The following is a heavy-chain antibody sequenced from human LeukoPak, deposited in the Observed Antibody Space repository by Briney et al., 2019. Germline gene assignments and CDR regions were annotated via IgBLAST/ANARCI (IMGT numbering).Heavy chain of an antibody. CDR3: ARDYGSVAPPFDY. CDR2: INPNSGGT. D-gene: IGHD6-19*01. CDR1: GYTFTGYY. V-gene: IGHV1-2*02. Sequence: ASVKVSCKASGYTFTGYYMHWVRQAPGQGLGWMGWINPNSGGTNYAQKFQGRVTMTRDTSISTAYMELSRLRSDDTAVYYCARDYGSVAPPFDYWGQGTLVTVSS. J-gene: IGHJ4*02.